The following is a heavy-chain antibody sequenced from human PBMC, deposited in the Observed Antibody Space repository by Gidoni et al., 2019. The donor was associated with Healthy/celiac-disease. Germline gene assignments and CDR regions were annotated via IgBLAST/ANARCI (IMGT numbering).Heavy chain of an antibody. D-gene: IGHD2-2*02. J-gene: IGHJ4*02. Sequence: QVHLVESGGGVVQPGRSLGLCCAASGFTFSSYAMHWVRQARGKGLEWVAVISYDGSNKYNADSVKGRFTISRDTTKNTLYLQMSSLRAEDTAVYYCARPFDIVVAPSAIARDFDYWGQGTLVTVSS. CDR2: ISYDGSNK. CDR3: ARPFDIVVAPSAIARDFDY. CDR1: GFTFSSYA. V-gene: IGHV3-30*15.